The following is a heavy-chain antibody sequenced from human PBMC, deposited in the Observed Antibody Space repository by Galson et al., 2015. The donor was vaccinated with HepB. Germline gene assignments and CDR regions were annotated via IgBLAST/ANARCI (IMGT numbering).Heavy chain of an antibody. CDR2: ISYDGGNK. J-gene: IGHJ3*02. CDR1: GFTFSSYG. CDR3: AKDLLYKSFLPCAFDI. V-gene: IGHV3-30*18. Sequence: SLRLSCAASGFTFSSYGMHWVRQAPGKGLEWVAVISYDGGNKYYADSVKGRFTISRDNSKNTLYLQMNSLRAEDTAVYYCAKDLLYKSFLPCAFDIWGQGTMVTVSS. D-gene: IGHD2/OR15-2a*01.